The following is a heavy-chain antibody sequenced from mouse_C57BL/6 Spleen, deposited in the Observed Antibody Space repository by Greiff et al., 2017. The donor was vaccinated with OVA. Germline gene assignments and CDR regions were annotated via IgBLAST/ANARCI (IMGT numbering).Heavy chain of an antibody. CDR1: GYTFTDYN. V-gene: IGHV1-18*01. J-gene: IGHJ4*01. Sequence: EVKLVESGPELVKPGASVKIPCKASGYTFTDYNMDWVKQSHGKSLEWIGDINPNNGGTIYNQKFKGKATLTVDKSSSTAYMELRSLTSEDTAVYYCARIYDGYYYYAMDYWGQGTSVTVSS. CDR2: INPNNGGT. CDR3: ARIYDGYYYYAMDY. D-gene: IGHD2-3*01.